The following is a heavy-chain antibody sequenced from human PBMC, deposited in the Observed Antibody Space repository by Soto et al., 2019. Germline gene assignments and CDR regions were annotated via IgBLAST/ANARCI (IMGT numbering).Heavy chain of an antibody. J-gene: IGHJ5*02. Sequence: DLEWLAHIFSNDEKSYSTSLKSRLTISKDTSKSQVVLTMTNMDPVDTATYYCARIEFVTPVYIWFDPWGQGTLVTVSS. CDR3: ARIEFVTPVYIWFDP. CDR2: IFSNDEK. D-gene: IGHD4-17*01. V-gene: IGHV2-26*01.